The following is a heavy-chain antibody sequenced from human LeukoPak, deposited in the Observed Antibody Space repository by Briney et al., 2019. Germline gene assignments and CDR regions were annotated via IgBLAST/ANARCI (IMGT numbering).Heavy chain of an antibody. V-gene: IGHV5-51*01. CDR3: ARLGAIVVVPDAMPDWYCDL. Sequence: GESLKISRRGSGYIFTNYWIGWVRQVPGKGLEWMGMIYPGDSDTIYSPSFQGQVTISAGKSITTAHLQWSSLKPSDTAMYYCARLGAIVVVPDAMPDWYCDLWGRGTLVTVSS. D-gene: IGHD2-2*01. CDR2: IYPGDSDT. J-gene: IGHJ2*01. CDR1: GYIFTNYW.